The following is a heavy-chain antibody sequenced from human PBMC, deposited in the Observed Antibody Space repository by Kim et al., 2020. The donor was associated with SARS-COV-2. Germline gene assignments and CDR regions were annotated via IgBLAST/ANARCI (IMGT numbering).Heavy chain of an antibody. J-gene: IGHJ4*02. Sequence: SVKVSCKASGGTFSSYAISWVRQAPGQGLEWMGGIIPIFGTANYAQKFQGRVTITADESTSTAYMELSSLRSEDTAVYYCARGSRLVGATTRGYDYWGQGTLVTVSS. CDR3: ARGSRLVGATTRGYDY. V-gene: IGHV1-69*13. CDR1: GGTFSSYA. D-gene: IGHD1-26*01. CDR2: IIPIFGTA.